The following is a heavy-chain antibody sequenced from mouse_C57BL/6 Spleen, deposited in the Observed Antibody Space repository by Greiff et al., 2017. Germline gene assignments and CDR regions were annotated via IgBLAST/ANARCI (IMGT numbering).Heavy chain of an antibody. CDR3: ARGVLRRSSDY. D-gene: IGHD1-1*01. J-gene: IGHJ2*01. Sequence: EVKLQESGPGLVKPSQSLSLTCSVTGYSITSGYYWNWIRQFPGNKLEWMGYISYDGSNNYNPSLKNRISITRDTSKNQFFLKLNSVTTEDTATNYCARGVLRRSSDYWGEGTTLTVSS. CDR1: GYSITSGYY. CDR2: ISYDGSN. V-gene: IGHV3-6*01.